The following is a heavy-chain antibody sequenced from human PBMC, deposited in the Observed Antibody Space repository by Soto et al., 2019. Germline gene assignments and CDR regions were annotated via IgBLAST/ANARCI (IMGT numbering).Heavy chain of an antibody. D-gene: IGHD3-22*01. CDR1: GGSISSYY. J-gene: IGHJ4*02. Sequence: PSETLSLTCTVSGGSISSYYWSWIRQPPGKGLEWIGYIYYSGSTNYNPSLKSRVTISVDTSKNQFSLKLSSVTAADTAVYYCARGHYYDSSGYYRILDYWGQGTLVTVS. CDR3: ARGHYYDSSGYYRILDY. CDR2: IYYSGST. V-gene: IGHV4-59*01.